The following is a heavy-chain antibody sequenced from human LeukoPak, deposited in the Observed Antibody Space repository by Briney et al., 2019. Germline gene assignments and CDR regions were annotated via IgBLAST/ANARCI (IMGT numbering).Heavy chain of an antibody. D-gene: IGHD2-15*01. CDR1: GFTFSRYS. V-gene: IGHV3-74*01. J-gene: IGHJ6*02. CDR2: INNDGTSA. Sequence: GGSLRLSCAASGFTFSRYSMNWVRQAPGKGPVWVSRINNDGTSANYADSVKGRFTISRDNAKNTLYLQMNSLRAEDTAVYYCAREGCSGGSCYPFYYYGMDVWGQGTTVTVSS. CDR3: AREGCSGGSCYPFYYYGMDV.